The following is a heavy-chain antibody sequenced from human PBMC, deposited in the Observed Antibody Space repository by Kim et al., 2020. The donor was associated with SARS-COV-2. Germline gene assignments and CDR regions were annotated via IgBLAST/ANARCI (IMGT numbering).Heavy chain of an antibody. V-gene: IGHV3-21*01. CDR1: RFTFPTYH. CDR3: ARFDGNGLDV. Sequence: GGSLRLSCAASRFTFPTYHMNWVRQAPGKGLEWVSSISFSGTYIYYADSVRGRFTISRDNAKDSLSLQMNSLRAEDTGVYYCARFDGNGLDVWCQGTTV. J-gene: IGHJ6*02. CDR2: ISFSGTYI. D-gene: IGHD3-9*01.